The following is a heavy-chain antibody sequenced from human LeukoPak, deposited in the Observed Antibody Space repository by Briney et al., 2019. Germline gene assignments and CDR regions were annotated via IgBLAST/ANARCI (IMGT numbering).Heavy chain of an antibody. CDR2: ISYDGGKK. V-gene: IGHV3-30*04. CDR1: RFTFSNYG. J-gene: IGHJ4*02. Sequence: GGSLRLPCVASRFTFSNYGMHWVRQAPGKGLEWVAMISYDGGKKYYADSVKGRFTISRDNSKNTLYMQMNSLRVEDTALYYCARSYYDVLTGYGEVDFWGQGTLVTVSS. D-gene: IGHD3-9*01. CDR3: ARSYYDVLTGYGEVDF.